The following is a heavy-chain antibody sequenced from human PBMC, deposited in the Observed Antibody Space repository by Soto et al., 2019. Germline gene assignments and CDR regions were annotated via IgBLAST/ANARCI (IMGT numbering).Heavy chain of an antibody. J-gene: IGHJ3*02. CDR3: ARGAATKILVLKYDALEI. Sequence: QVHLVQSGAEVKKPGSSVRVSCKASGATLNSFINYGITWVRQAPGQGLEYMGGIIPVFGAANHAQKFQGRVTISADESTRTVNMELSSLRSNDTAVYYCARGAATKILVLKYDALEIWGQGTMVTVSS. V-gene: IGHV1-69*12. CDR1: GATLNSFINYG. D-gene: IGHD5-12*01. CDR2: IIPVFGAA.